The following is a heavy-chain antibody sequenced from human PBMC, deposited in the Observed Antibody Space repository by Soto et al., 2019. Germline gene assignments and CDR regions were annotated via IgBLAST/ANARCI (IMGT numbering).Heavy chain of an antibody. CDR3: AKESSPPYCGGGSRYLGGWGY. J-gene: IGHJ4*02. CDR2: TSYDGRNK. D-gene: IGHD2-15*01. V-gene: IGHV3-30*18. CDR1: GFTFTNYG. Sequence: QVQLVESGGDVVQPGGSLRLSCAGSGFTFTNYGMHWVRQAPGKGLEWVALTSYDGRNKYYADSVKGRFTISRDNSKNTLYLQRNSLRADDTAVYYCAKESSPPYCGGGSRYLGGWGYWGQGTLVTVSS.